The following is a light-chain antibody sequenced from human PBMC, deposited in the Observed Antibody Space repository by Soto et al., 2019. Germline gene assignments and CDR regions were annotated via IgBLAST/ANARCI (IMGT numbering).Light chain of an antibody. CDR2: ATS. CDR3: QPSGSTRVT. CDR1: QSVSTTQ. Sequence: DIVLTQSPDTLSLSPGERATLSCRASQSVSTTQLGWYQQKPGQPPRLFRYATSSRATGIPDRFSGSGSGTDFTLTISRLEPEDLAVYYGQPSGSTRVTFGQGTRLETK. V-gene: IGKV3-20*01. J-gene: IGKJ5*01.